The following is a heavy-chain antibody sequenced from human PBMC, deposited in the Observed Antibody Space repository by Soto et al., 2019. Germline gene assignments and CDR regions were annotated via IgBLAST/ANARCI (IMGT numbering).Heavy chain of an antibody. CDR2: IYSGGST. Sequence: GGSLRLSCAASGFTVSSNYMSWVRQAPGKGLEWVSVIYSGGSTYYADSVKGRFTISRHNSKNTLYLQMNSLRAEDTAVYYCASPGILTGLGTGDYWGQGTLVTVSS. CDR1: GFTVSSNY. CDR3: ASPGILTGLGTGDY. V-gene: IGHV3-53*04. J-gene: IGHJ4*02. D-gene: IGHD3-9*01.